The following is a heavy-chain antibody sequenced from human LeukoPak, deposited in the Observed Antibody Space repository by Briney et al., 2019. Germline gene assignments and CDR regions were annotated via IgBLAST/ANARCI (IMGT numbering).Heavy chain of an antibody. J-gene: IGHJ6*04. CDR3: AELGITMIGGV. Sequence: GGSLRLSCAASGFTFSSHGMNWVRQAPGKGLEWVSGITGSGGNRYYADSVKGRFTISRDNAKNSLYLQMNSLRAEDTAVYYCAELGITMIGGVRGKGTTVTISS. CDR1: GFTFSSHG. V-gene: IGHV3-23*01. CDR2: ITGSGGNR. D-gene: IGHD3-10*02.